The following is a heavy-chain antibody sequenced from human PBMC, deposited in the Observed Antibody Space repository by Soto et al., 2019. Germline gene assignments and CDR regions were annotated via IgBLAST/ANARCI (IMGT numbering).Heavy chain of an antibody. CDR2: INAGNGDT. D-gene: IGHD3-16*01. Sequence: QLQLVQSGAEVKKPGASVKVPCKATGFTFTPYAIHWVRQAPGQSLQRMGWINAGNGDTRYSQKFQGRVILTRDTSASTVYVELSSLRSEDTAVYYCARRSQGGISCFDPWGQGTLVTFSS. V-gene: IGHV1-3*01. CDR3: ARRSQGGISCFDP. J-gene: IGHJ5*02. CDR1: GFTFTPYA.